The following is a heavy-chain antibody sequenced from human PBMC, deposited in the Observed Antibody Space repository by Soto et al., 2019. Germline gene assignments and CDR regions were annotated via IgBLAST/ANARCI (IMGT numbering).Heavy chain of an antibody. V-gene: IGHV3-23*01. CDR2: ISGSGGST. CDR3: AKDVFDIVVVPAAKWDYFDY. J-gene: IGHJ4*02. Sequence: GGSLRLSCAASGFTFSSYAMSWVRQAPGKGLEWVSAISGSGGSTYYADSVKGRFTISRDNSKDTLYLQMNSLRAEDTAVYYCAKDVFDIVVVPAAKWDYFDYWGQGTLVTVSS. CDR1: GFTFSSYA. D-gene: IGHD2-2*01.